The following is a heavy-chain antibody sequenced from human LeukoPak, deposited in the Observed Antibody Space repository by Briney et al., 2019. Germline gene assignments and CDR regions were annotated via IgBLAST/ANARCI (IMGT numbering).Heavy chain of an antibody. D-gene: IGHD5-12*01. J-gene: IGHJ4*02. CDR2: ISSSSSYI. CDR3: ARVKGSGYDPDFDY. V-gene: IGHV3-21*01. Sequence: GGSLRLSCAASEFTFSNYGMHWVRQAPGKGLEWVSSISSSSSYIYYADSVKGRFTISRDKAKNSLYLQMNSLRAEDAAVYYCARVKGSGYDPDFDYWGQGTLVTVSS. CDR1: EFTFSNYG.